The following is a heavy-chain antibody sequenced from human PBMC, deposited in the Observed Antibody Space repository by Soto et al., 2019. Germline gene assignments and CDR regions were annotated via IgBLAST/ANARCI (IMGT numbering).Heavy chain of an antibody. V-gene: IGHV3-11*06. J-gene: IGHJ4*02. Sequence: PGGSLRLSCAASGFTFSDYYMSWIRQAPGKGLEWVSYISSSSSYTNYADSVKGRFTISRDNAKNSLYLQMNSLRAEDTAVYYCASTYYYDSSGYPLSFDYWGQGTLVTVSS. CDR2: ISSSSSYT. D-gene: IGHD3-22*01. CDR1: GFTFSDYY. CDR3: ASTYYYDSSGYPLSFDY.